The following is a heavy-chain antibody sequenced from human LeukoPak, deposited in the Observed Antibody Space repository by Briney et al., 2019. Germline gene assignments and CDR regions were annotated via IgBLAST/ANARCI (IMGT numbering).Heavy chain of an antibody. CDR1: GFTFSTYS. CDR3: ARDVYCSSPSCYFSGMDY. D-gene: IGHD2-2*01. Sequence: GGSLRLSCAVSGFTFSTYSMNWVRQAPGKGLEWVSSISTSSSDIYYADSVRGRFTISRDNAKNSLYLQMNSLRAEDTAVYYCARDVYCSSPSCYFSGMDYWGQGTLVTVSS. CDR2: ISTSSSDI. V-gene: IGHV3-21*01. J-gene: IGHJ4*02.